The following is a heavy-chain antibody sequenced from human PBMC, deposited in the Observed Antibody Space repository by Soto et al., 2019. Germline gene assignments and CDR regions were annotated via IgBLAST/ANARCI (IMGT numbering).Heavy chain of an antibody. J-gene: IGHJ4*02. D-gene: IGHD3-22*01. CDR1: GFTFSSYR. V-gene: IGHV3-48*02. CDR2: ISSSDSTI. CDR3: ARAPYDSSGYRIDY. Sequence: GGALRLSCAAPGFTFSSYRMNWVRQAPGKGLEWVSYISSSDSTIYYADSVKGRFTISRDTAKNSLYLQMNSLRDEDTAVYYCARAPYDSSGYRIDYWGQGTLVTVSS.